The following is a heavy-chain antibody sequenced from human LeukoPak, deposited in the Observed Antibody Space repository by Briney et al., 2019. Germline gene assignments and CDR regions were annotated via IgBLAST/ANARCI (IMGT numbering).Heavy chain of an antibody. CDR3: ASSGSYRFDY. Sequence: GGSLRLSCAASGFTFSSYSMNWVRQAPGKGLEWVSHITASGTATFCADSVKGRFTISRDNAKNSLYLQMNSLRDEDTAVYYCASSGSYRFDYWGQGTLVTVSS. J-gene: IGHJ4*02. CDR2: ITASGTAT. CDR1: GFTFSSYS. D-gene: IGHD1-26*01. V-gene: IGHV3-48*02.